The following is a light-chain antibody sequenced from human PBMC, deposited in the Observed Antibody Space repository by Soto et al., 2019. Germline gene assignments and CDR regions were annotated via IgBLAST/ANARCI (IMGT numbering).Light chain of an antibody. CDR1: QSVSNN. J-gene: IGKJ1*01. CDR3: QQYNNWPPWT. CDR2: CAS. V-gene: IGKV3-15*01. Sequence: EIVMTQSPATLSVSPGERDTLSCTASQSVSNNLAWYQQKPGQAPRLIISCASTRANGIPARFSVSGSGTEFTLTISSLQSEDFAVYYCQQYNNWPPWTFGQGTKVEI.